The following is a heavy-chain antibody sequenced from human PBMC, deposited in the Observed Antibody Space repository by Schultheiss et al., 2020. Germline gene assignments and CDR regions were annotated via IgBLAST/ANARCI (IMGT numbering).Heavy chain of an antibody. J-gene: IGHJ6*03. Sequence: LSLTCAASGFTVSSNYMSWVRQAPGKGLEWVSVIYSGGSTYYADSVKGRFTISRDNSKNTLYLQMNSLRAEDTAVYYCAKNPYSSSWLHYYYYYMDVWGKGTTVTVSS. CDR2: IYSGGST. CDR1: GFTVSSNY. D-gene: IGHD6-13*01. CDR3: AKNPYSSSWLHYYYYYMDV. V-gene: IGHV3-53*05.